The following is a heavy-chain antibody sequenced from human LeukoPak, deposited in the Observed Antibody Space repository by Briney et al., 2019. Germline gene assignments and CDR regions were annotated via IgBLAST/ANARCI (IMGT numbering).Heavy chain of an antibody. Sequence: KASETLSLTCSVSGGSISSYYWSWIRQPPGKGLEWIGNIYYSGTTNYNPSLKSRVTISVDKSKNHFSLNLSSVTAADTAVYYCARLLGESGAAGRFDPWGQGTLVTASS. J-gene: IGHJ5*02. CDR1: GGSISSYY. CDR2: IYYSGTT. CDR3: ARLLGESGAAGRFDP. D-gene: IGHD5-12*01. V-gene: IGHV4-59*08.